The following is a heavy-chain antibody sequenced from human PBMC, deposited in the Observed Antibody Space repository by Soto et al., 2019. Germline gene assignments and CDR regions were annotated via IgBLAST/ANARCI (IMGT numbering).Heavy chain of an antibody. CDR2: IYYSGST. V-gene: IGHV4-30-4*01. CDR3: ASGGVDTDYYYYYGMDV. Sequence: SENLSLTCTVSGGSISSGDYYWSWIRQPPGKGLEWIGYIYYSGSTYYNPSLKSRVTISVDTSKNQFSLKLSSVTAADTAVYYCASGGVDTDYYYYYGMDVWGQGTTVTVSS. J-gene: IGHJ6*02. CDR1: GGSISSGDYY. D-gene: IGHD5-18*01.